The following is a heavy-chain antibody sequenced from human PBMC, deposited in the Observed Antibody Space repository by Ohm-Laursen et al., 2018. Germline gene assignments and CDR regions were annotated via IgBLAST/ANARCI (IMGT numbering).Heavy chain of an antibody. CDR3: AKDISYGSGSRYYYGMDV. Sequence: SLRLSCAASGSTFDDYAMHWVRQAPGKGLEWVSGISWNSGSIGYADSVKGRFTISRDNAKNSLYLQMNSLRAEDTALYYCAKDISYGSGSRYYYGMDVWGQGTTVTVSS. CDR1: GSTFDDYA. V-gene: IGHV3-9*01. J-gene: IGHJ6*02. D-gene: IGHD3-10*01. CDR2: ISWNSGSI.